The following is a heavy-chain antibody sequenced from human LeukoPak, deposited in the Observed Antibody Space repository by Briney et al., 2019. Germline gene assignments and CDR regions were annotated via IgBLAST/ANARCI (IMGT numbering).Heavy chain of an antibody. J-gene: IGHJ3*02. Sequence: KPAETLSLTCTVSGGSISSYYWSWIRQPPGKRLEWIGYIYYSGSTSYNPSLKSRVTISVDTSKNQISLKLSSVTAADTAVYYCARDLGVMVRAFDIWGQGTMVT. CDR2: IYYSGST. D-gene: IGHD5-18*01. CDR1: GGSISSYY. V-gene: IGHV4-59*01. CDR3: ARDLGVMVRAFDI.